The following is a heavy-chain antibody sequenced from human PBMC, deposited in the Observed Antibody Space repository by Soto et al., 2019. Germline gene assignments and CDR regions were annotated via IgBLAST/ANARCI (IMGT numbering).Heavy chain of an antibody. Sequence: EVQLVESGGGLVQPGRSLRLSCVASGFTFDDYAMHWVRQAPGKGLEWVSGISWNSGSIGYADSVKGRFTISRDNAKNSLYLQMNSLRAEDTALYYCAKDIQGGSYYSGALDYWGQGTLVTVSS. CDR2: ISWNSGSI. J-gene: IGHJ4*02. V-gene: IGHV3-9*01. CDR3: AKDIQGGSYYSGALDY. D-gene: IGHD1-26*01. CDR1: GFTFDDYA.